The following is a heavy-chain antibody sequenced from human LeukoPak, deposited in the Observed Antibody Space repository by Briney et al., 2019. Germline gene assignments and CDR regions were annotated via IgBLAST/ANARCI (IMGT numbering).Heavy chain of an antibody. V-gene: IGHV4-59*01. CDR3: ATDVGFGDSDV. CDR1: GGSISSYY. J-gene: IGHJ6*04. D-gene: IGHD3-10*01. Sequence: PSETLSLTCTVSGGSISSYYWSWIRQPPGKGLEWIGYIYYSGSTNYNPSLKSRVTIPVDTSKNQFSLKLSSVTAADTAVYYCATDVGFGDSDVWGEGTTVTVSS. CDR2: IYYSGST.